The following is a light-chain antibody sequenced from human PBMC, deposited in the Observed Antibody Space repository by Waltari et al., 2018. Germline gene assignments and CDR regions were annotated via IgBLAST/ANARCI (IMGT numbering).Light chain of an antibody. Sequence: IQLTQSPSSLSASVGDRVTIPCRASQGISNYLAWYQQKPGKAPKLLIYAASTLQSGVPSRFSGSGSGTDFTLTISSLQPEDFATYYCQQSYSTTSITFGQGTRLEIK. CDR1: QGISNY. CDR3: QQSYSTTSIT. CDR2: AAS. J-gene: IGKJ5*01. V-gene: IGKV1-39*01.